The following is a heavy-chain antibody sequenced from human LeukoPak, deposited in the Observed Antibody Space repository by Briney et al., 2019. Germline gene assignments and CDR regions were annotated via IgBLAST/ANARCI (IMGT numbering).Heavy chain of an antibody. D-gene: IGHD1-26*01. CDR2: INDSGST. J-gene: IGHJ4*02. Sequence: SETLSLTCAVSNASISSHYWSWIRQPPGKGLEYIGYINDSGSTKYNPSLKSRVTMSVDTSKNHFSLKVNSVTAADTAVYYCARRLWYSGSSRYYFDLWGQGTLVTVSS. CDR3: ARRLWYSGSSRYYFDL. V-gene: IGHV4-59*11. CDR1: NASISSHY.